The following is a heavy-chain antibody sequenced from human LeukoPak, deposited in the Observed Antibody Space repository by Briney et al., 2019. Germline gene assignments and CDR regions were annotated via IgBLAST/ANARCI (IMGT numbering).Heavy chain of an antibody. Sequence: SQTLSLTCTVSGGSISSGTYYWSWIRQPAGKGLEWIGRIYPSGSTNYNPSLKSRVTISVDTSRNQFPLKLSSVTAADTAVYYCARRRSGYSFGLWGQGTLVTVSS. CDR2: IYPSGST. CDR1: GGSISSGTYY. J-gene: IGHJ4*02. D-gene: IGHD5-18*01. V-gene: IGHV4-61*02. CDR3: ARRRSGYSFGL.